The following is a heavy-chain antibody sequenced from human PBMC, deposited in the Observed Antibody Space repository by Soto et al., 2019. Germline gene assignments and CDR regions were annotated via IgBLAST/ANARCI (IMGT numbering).Heavy chain of an antibody. CDR2: ISAYNGNT. CDR3: ARDVDIVATTAKYYSYGMDV. J-gene: IGHJ6*02. Sequence: QVQLVQSGAEVKKPGASVKVSCKASGYTFTSYGISWVRQAPGQGLEWMGWISAYNGNTNYAQKLQGRVTMTTDTSTSTAYMELRSLRSDDTAVYYCARDVDIVATTAKYYSYGMDVWGQGTTVTVSS. D-gene: IGHD5-12*01. CDR1: GYTFTSYG. V-gene: IGHV1-18*01.